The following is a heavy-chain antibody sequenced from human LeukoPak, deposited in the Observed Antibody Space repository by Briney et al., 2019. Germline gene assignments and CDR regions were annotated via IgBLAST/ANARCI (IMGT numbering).Heavy chain of an antibody. CDR2: ISGSGGST. Sequence: GGSLRLSCAASGFTFNSYAMSWVRQAPGKGLEWVSAISGSGGSTYYADSVKGRFTISRDNSKNTLYLQMNSLRAEDTAVYYCAKDYYDSSGYWSLFDYWGQGTLVTVSS. CDR3: AKDYYDSSGYWSLFDY. V-gene: IGHV3-23*01. D-gene: IGHD3-22*01. CDR1: GFTFNSYA. J-gene: IGHJ4*02.